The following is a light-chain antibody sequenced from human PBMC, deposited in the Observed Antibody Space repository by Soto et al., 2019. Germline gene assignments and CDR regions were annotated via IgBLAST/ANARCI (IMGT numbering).Light chain of an antibody. Sequence: QSALTQPASVSGSPGRSITFSCTGTSTDIGRYNLVSWYQQHPGKAPKLIIYEGSKQPSGISDRFSGSKSGNTASLTISGLQAEDEADYYCCSYAGRSNWVFGGGTKLTVL. J-gene: IGLJ3*02. V-gene: IGLV2-23*01. CDR2: EGS. CDR1: STDIGRYNL. CDR3: CSYAGRSNWV.